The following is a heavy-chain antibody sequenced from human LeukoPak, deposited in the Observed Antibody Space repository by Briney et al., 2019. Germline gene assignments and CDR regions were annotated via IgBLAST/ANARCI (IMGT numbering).Heavy chain of an antibody. CDR2: IGTASDT. CDR1: GFTFSSFD. Sequence: GGSLRLSCAASGFTFSSFDMHWVRQPTGQGLGWVSTIGTASDTYYPGSVEGRFTLSRGNAKNSLYLQMNSLTAGDTAVYYCARGPPRGKYYYMDVWGKGTTVTVSS. CDR3: ARGPPRGKYYYMDV. V-gene: IGHV3-13*01. D-gene: IGHD1-1*01. J-gene: IGHJ6*03.